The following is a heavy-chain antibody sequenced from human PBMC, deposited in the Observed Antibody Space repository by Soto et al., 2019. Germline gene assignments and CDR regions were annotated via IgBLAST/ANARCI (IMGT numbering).Heavy chain of an antibody. CDR3: ARDPSYSSSWYILHYYYGMDV. Sequence: GGSMRLSCAASGFTFSSYSMNWVRQAPGKGLEWVSSISSSSSYMYYADSVKGRFTISRDNAKNSLYLQMNSLRAEDTAVYYCARDPSYSSSWYILHYYYGMDVWRQGTTVTVSS. J-gene: IGHJ6*02. CDR2: ISSSSSYM. V-gene: IGHV3-21*01. D-gene: IGHD6-13*01. CDR1: GFTFSSYS.